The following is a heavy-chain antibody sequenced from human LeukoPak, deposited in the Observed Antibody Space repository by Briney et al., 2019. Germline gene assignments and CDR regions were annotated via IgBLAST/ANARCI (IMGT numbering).Heavy chain of an antibody. CDR2: ISYDGSNK. CDR3: AKGTYFDWLLSRGYYFDY. Sequence: HPGGSLRLSCAASGFTFSSYAMHWVRQAPGKGLEWVAVISYDGSNKYYADSVKGRFTISRDNSKNTLYLQMGSLRAEDTAVYYCAKGTYFDWLLSRGYYFDYWGQGTLVTVSS. CDR1: GFTFSSYA. V-gene: IGHV3-30*04. J-gene: IGHJ4*02. D-gene: IGHD3-9*01.